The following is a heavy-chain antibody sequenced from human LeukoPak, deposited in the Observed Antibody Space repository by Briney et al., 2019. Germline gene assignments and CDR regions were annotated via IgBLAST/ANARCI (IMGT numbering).Heavy chain of an antibody. CDR2: IYSGGST. CDR1: VFTVSSNY. V-gene: IGHV3-66*01. J-gene: IGHJ4*02. Sequence: GGSLRLSCAASVFTVSSNYMSWVRQAPGKGLEGVSVIYSGGSTYYADSVKGRFIISRDNSKNTLYLQMNSLGAEDTAVYYCARVSIAAAEGDFYFDYWGQGTLVTVSS. CDR3: ARVSIAAAEGDFYFDY. D-gene: IGHD6-13*01.